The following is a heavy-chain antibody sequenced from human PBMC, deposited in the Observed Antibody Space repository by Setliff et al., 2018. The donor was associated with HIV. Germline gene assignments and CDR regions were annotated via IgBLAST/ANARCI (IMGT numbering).Heavy chain of an antibody. CDR2: INPSGGST. Sequence: GASVKVSCKASGYTFTSSLIHWMRQAPGQGLEWMGIINPSGGSTGFAQKFQGRVTMTRDTSTNTVYMEVRSLRSEDTAVYYCARNGGDSSGYYYAENWGQGTLVTVS. V-gene: IGHV1-46*01. CDR1: GYTFTSSL. D-gene: IGHD3-22*01. CDR3: ARNGGDSSGYYYAEN. J-gene: IGHJ4*02.